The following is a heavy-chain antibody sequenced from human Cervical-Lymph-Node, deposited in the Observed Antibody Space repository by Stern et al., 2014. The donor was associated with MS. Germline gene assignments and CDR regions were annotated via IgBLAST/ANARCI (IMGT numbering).Heavy chain of an antibody. J-gene: IGHJ4*02. D-gene: IGHD4-17*01. Sequence: VHLVESGGGLVKPGGSLRLSCAASGFTFSDSYMNWIRQAPGKGLEWVSYISRSGNIIYYADSLKGRFTISRDNAKNSLFLQMNSLRVEDTAVYYCAMYGDSPFDFWGQGTLVTVSS. CDR3: AMYGDSPFDF. V-gene: IGHV3-11*01. CDR1: GFTFSDSY. CDR2: ISRSGNII.